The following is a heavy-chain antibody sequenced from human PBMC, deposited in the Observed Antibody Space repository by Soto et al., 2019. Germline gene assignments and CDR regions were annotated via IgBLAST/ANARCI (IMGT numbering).Heavy chain of an antibody. CDR1: GFTFSSYG. D-gene: IGHD2-15*01. Sequence: GGSLRLSCAASGFTFSSYGMHWVRQAPGKGLEWVAVIWYDGSNKYYADSVRGRFTISRDNSKNTLYLQMNSLRAEDTAVYYCATQGVDIVVVVAATPDYWGQGTLVTVSS. J-gene: IGHJ4*02. V-gene: IGHV3-33*01. CDR3: ATQGVDIVVVVAATPDY. CDR2: IWYDGSNK.